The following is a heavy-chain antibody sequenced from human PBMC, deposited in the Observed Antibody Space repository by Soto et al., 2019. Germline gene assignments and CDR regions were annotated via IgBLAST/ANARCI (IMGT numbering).Heavy chain of an antibody. J-gene: IGHJ4*02. Sequence: QVQLQESGPGLVKPSETLSLTCTVSGDSIRNYYWSWIRQPPGKGLEWLGYIYYSGTTNYDPFLKTRVTISVDASKNQFSLRLTSVTAADTAVYYCAIVTAVAGYWGQGTLVTVSS. CDR3: AIVTAVAGY. CDR2: IYYSGTT. V-gene: IGHV4-59*01. D-gene: IGHD2-15*01. CDR1: GDSIRNYY.